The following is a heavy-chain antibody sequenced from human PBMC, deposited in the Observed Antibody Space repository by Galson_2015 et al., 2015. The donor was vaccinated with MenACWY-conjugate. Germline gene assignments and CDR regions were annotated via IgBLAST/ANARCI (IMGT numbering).Heavy chain of an antibody. CDR3: ARHPPGGRGMDV. CDR1: GYYFTSYW. CDR2: ISPGDSNT. Sequence: QSGAEVKQPGESLKISCKGSGYYFTSYWIAWVRQIPGKGLEWMGLISPGDSNTRYSPSFQGQVTISADKSISTAYLQWSSLKASGAARYYCARHPPGGRGMDVWGQGTTVTVSS. V-gene: IGHV5-51*01. J-gene: IGHJ6*02. D-gene: IGHD1-26*01.